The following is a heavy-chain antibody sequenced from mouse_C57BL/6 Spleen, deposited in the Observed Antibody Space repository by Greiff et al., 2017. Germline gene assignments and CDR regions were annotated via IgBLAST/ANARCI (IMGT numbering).Heavy chain of an antibody. V-gene: IGHV5-6*01. CDR3: ARLILSTMVTTDAMDY. CDR2: ISSGGSYT. J-gene: IGHJ4*01. Sequence: EVQGVESGGDLVKPGGSLKLSCAASGFTFSSYGMSWVRQTPDKRLEWVATISSGGSYTYYPDSVKGRFTISRDNAKNTLYLQMSSLKSEDTAMYYCARLILSTMVTTDAMDYWGQGTSVTVSS. CDR1: GFTFSSYG. D-gene: IGHD2-2*01.